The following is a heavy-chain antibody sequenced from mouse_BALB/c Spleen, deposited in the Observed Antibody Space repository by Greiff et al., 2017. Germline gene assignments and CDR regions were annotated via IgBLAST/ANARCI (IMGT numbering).Heavy chain of an antibody. CDR1: GYSITSGYY. CDR2: ISYDGSN. V-gene: IGHV3-6*02. CDR3: ARDGGSSYSY. Sequence: EESGPGLVKPSQSLSLTCSVTGYSITSGYYWNWIRQFPGNKLEWMGYISYDGSNNYNPSLKNRISITRDTSKNQFFLKLNSVTTEDTATYYCARDGGSSYSYWGQGTTLTVSS. J-gene: IGHJ2*01. D-gene: IGHD1-1*01.